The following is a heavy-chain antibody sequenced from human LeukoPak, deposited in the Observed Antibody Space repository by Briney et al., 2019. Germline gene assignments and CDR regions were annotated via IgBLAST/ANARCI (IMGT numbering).Heavy chain of an antibody. Sequence: PGESLQISCKGSGYRFTSYWIGWVRQMPGKGLEWMGIIYPGDSDTRYSPSFQGQVTISADKSISTAYLQWSSLKASDTAMYYCARHRGWCSSTSCYGSLDYWGQGTLVTVSS. V-gene: IGHV5-51*01. CDR2: IYPGDSDT. CDR1: GYRFTSYW. J-gene: IGHJ4*02. CDR3: ARHRGWCSSTSCYGSLDY. D-gene: IGHD2-2*01.